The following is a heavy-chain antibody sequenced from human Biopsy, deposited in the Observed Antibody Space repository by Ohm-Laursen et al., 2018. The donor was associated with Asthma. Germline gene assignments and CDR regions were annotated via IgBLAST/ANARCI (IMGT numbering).Heavy chain of an antibody. D-gene: IGHD3-22*01. CDR1: YGSITSGGYY. CDR2: IYYRGSA. CDR3: ARAQDYYDSRGYYRSLDY. J-gene: IGHJ4*02. Sequence: TLSFTCTVSYGSITSGGYYWTWIRQHPGKGLEWIGIIYYRGSAYYNPSLKSRVSISIDTSKNQFSLKLSSVTAADTAVYYCARAQDYYDSRGYYRSLDYWGQGTLVTVSS. V-gene: IGHV4-31*03.